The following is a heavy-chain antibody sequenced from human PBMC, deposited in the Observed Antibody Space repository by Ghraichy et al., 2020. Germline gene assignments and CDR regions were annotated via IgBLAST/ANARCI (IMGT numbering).Heavy chain of an antibody. CDR3: AGGDRITIVRGVIGDYFDY. CDR1: GYTFTDYY. J-gene: IGHJ4*02. D-gene: IGHD3-10*01. CDR2: INPNSGGT. Sequence: ASVKVSCKASGYTFTDYYMHWMRQAPGQGPEWMGWINPNSGGTKYAQKFQGRVTMTRDTSTSTAYMEVSRLRSDDTAVYYCAGGDRITIVRGVIGDYFDYWGQGTLVTVSS. V-gene: IGHV1-2*02.